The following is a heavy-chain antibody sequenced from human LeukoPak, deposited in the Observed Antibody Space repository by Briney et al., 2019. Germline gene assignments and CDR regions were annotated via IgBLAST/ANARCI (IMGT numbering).Heavy chain of an antibody. D-gene: IGHD1-7*01. CDR3: ARGPTRNYVVPLDY. CDR1: GYTFTRYD. Sequence: ASVKLFYKVSGYTFTRYDINWVRQRPGQGLEWMGWMNPNSGNTVYAQKFQGRVTMTRKTSKSTAYREVGSLKSEDTAVYYYARGPTRNYVVPLDYWGQGALGTVSS. CDR2: MNPNSGNT. V-gene: IGHV1-8*01. J-gene: IGHJ4*02.